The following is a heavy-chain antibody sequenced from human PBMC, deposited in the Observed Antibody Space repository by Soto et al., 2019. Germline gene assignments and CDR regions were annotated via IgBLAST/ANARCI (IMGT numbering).Heavy chain of an antibody. CDR1: GGSISSGGYY. Sequence: SLPCTVSGGSISSGGYYWSWSRQHPGKGLEWIGYIYYSGSTYYNPSLKSRVTISVDTSKNQFSLKLSSVTAADTAVYYCAGTRSGYYKAFDYWGQGTLVTVSS. D-gene: IGHD3-22*01. CDR3: AGTRSGYYKAFDY. V-gene: IGHV4-31*03. J-gene: IGHJ4*02. CDR2: IYYSGST.